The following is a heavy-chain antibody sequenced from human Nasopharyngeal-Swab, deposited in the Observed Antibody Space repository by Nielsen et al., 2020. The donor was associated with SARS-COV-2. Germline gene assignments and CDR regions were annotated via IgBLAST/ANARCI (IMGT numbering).Heavy chain of an antibody. CDR3: ARGGSYSSSWYPTY. Sequence: GGSLRLSCAASGFTCSSYWMHWVRQAPGKGLVWVSRINSDGSSTSYADSVKGRFTISRDNAKNTLYLQMNSLRAEDTAVYYCARGGSYSSSWYPTYWGQGTLVTVSS. D-gene: IGHD6-13*01. V-gene: IGHV3-74*01. J-gene: IGHJ4*02. CDR2: INSDGSST. CDR1: GFTCSSYW.